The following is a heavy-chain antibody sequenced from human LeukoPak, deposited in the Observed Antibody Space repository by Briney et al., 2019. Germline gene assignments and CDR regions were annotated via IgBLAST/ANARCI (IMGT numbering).Heavy chain of an antibody. CDR3: ARVSGGKIAAAEPFDY. V-gene: IGHV3-30-3*01. J-gene: IGHJ4*02. CDR2: ISYDGSNK. D-gene: IGHD6-13*01. CDR1: GFTFSSYA. Sequence: GGSLRLSCAASGFTFSSYAMHWVRQAPGKGLEWVAVISYDGSNKYYADSVKGRFTISRDNSKNTLYLQMNSLRAEDTAVYYCARVSGGKIAAAEPFDYWGQGTLVTVSS.